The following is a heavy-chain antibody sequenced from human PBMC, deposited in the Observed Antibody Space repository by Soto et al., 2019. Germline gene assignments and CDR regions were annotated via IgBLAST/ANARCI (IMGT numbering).Heavy chain of an antibody. CDR1: VVSMNSGGYY. D-gene: IGHD6-6*01. CDR2: IYYNGDT. CDR3: ARRGGSSSGYYYAMDF. J-gene: IGHJ6*02. Sequence: PSETLSLTCSVSVVSMNSGGYYWSWIRQHPGKGLEWIGYIYYNGDTYYNPSLKSRVTISVDTSKNQFSLNLTSVTAADTAVYYCARRGGSSSGYYYAMDFWGQGTTVTVSS. V-gene: IGHV4-31*03.